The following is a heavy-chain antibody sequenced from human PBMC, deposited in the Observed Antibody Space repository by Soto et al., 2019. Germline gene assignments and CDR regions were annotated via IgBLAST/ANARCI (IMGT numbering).Heavy chain of an antibody. V-gene: IGHV1-18*01. Sequence: ASVKVSCKASGYTFTSYGISWVRQAPGQGLEWMGWISAYNGNTNYAQKLQGRVTMTTDTSTSTAYMELRSLRSDDTAVYYCARDIGECELLVGYYYYGMDVWGQGTTVTVSS. CDR3: ARDIGECELLVGYYYYGMDV. CDR1: GYTFTSYG. CDR2: ISAYNGNT. J-gene: IGHJ6*02. D-gene: IGHD1-26*01.